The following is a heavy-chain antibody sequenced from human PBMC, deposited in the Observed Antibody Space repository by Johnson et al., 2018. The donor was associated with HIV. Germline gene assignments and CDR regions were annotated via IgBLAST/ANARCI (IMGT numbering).Heavy chain of an antibody. CDR1: GFTFSSYA. J-gene: IGHJ3*02. V-gene: IGHV3-13*05. CDR3: AKVVGVLWCGELLRVDAFDI. Sequence: VQLVESGGGVVQPGRSLRLSCAASGFTFSSYAMHWVRQATGKGLAWVSAIGSAGDPYYPGSVKGRFTTSRYNAKTSLYLQMNSLISEDTALYYCAKVVGVLWCGELLRVDAFDIWGQGTMVSVSS. CDR2: IGSAGDP. D-gene: IGHD3-10*01.